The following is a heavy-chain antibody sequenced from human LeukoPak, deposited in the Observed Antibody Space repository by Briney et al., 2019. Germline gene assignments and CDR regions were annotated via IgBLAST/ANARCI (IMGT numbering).Heavy chain of an antibody. V-gene: IGHV4-39*01. J-gene: IGHJ4*02. D-gene: IGHD3-16*01. CDR1: GGSISSSRYY. Sequence: SETLSLTCTVSGGSISSSRYYWGWIRQPPGKGLEWIGSIYYSGSTYYNPSLKSRVTISVDTSKNQFSLKLSSVTAADTAVYYCARQGAFNYWGQGTLVTVSS. CDR2: IYYSGST. CDR3: ARQGAFNY.